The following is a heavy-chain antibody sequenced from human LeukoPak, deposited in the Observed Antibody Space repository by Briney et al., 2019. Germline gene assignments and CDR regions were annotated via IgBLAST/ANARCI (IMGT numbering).Heavy chain of an antibody. CDR1: GGSISSSSYY. CDR3: ARNDYVWGSYYFDY. Sequence: SETLSLTCTVSGGSISSSSYYWGWIRQPPGKGLEWIGSIYYSGSTYYNPSLKSRVTISVDTSKNQFSLKLSSVTAADTAVYYCARNDYVWGSYYFDYWGQGTLVTVSS. V-gene: IGHV4-39*07. CDR2: IYYSGST. J-gene: IGHJ4*02. D-gene: IGHD3-16*01.